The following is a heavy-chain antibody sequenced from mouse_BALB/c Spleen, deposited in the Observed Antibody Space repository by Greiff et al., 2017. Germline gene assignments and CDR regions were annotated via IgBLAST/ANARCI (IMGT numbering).Heavy chain of an antibody. V-gene: IGHV1-4*01. CDR2: INPSSGYT. Sequence: VKLQQSGAELARPGASVKMSCKASGYTFTSYTMHWVKQRPGQGLEWIGYINPSSGYTNYNQKFKDKATLTADKSSSTAYMQLSSLTSEDSAVYYCARREDLGYFDVWGAGTTVTVSS. CDR3: ARREDLGYFDV. CDR1: GYTFTSYT. J-gene: IGHJ1*01.